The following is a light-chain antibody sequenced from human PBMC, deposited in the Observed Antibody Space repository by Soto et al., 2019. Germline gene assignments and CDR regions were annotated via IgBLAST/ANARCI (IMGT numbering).Light chain of an antibody. CDR3: QSYDTSQSGWV. Sequence: QSVLTQPPSVSGAPGQRVTISCTGSSSNIGAGYDVHWYQQLPGTAPKLVTYANNNRPSGVPDRFSGSKSGTSASLAITGLQAEDEADYYCQSYDTSQSGWVFGAGTKLTVL. CDR1: SSNIGAGYD. J-gene: IGLJ3*02. V-gene: IGLV1-40*01. CDR2: ANN.